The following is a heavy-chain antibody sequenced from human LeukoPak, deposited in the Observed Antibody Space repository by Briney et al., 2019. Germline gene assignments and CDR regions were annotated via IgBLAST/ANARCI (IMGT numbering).Heavy chain of an antibody. CDR2: IYPGDSDT. D-gene: IGHD3-22*01. CDR1: GYSFTSYW. CDR3: ARLNGYYDSSGYFAFDI. J-gene: IGHJ3*02. V-gene: IGHV5-51*01. Sequence: GESLKISCKGSGYSFTSYWIGWVRQMPGKGLEWMGIIYPGDSDTRYSPSFQGQVTISADKSISTAYLQWSSLKASDTAMYYCARLNGYYDSSGYFAFDIWGQGTMVTASS.